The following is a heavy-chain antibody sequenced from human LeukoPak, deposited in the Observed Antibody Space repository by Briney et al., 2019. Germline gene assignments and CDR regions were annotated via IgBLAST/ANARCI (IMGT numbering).Heavy chain of an antibody. CDR1: GGSISSYY. CDR3: ARDSAAYDFWSGPSYYYYYMDV. J-gene: IGHJ6*03. CDR2: IYTSGST. V-gene: IGHV4-4*07. D-gene: IGHD3-3*01. Sequence: SETLSLTCTVSGGSISSYYWSWIRQPAGKGLEWIGRIYTSGSTNYNPSLKSRVTMSVDTSKNQFSLKLSSVTAADTAVYYCARDSAAYDFWSGPSYYYYYMDVWGKGTMVTVSS.